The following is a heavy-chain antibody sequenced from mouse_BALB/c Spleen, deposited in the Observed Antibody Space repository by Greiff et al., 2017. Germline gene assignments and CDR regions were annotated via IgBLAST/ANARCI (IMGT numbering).Heavy chain of an antibody. CDR1: GFAFSSYD. V-gene: IGHV5-12-1*01. CDR3: ARYGNYWYFDV. J-gene: IGHJ1*01. CDR2: ISSGGGST. D-gene: IGHD2-10*02. Sequence: EVQRVESGGGLVKPGGSLKLSCAASGFAFSSYDMSWVRQTPEKRLEWVAYISSGGGSTYYPDTVKGRFTISRDNAKNTLYLQMSSLKSEDTAMYYCARYGNYWYFDVWGAGTTVTVSS.